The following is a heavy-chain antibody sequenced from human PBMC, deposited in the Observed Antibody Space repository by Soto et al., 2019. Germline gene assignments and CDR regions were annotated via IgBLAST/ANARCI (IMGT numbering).Heavy chain of an antibody. J-gene: IGHJ6*02. CDR2: IIPIFGTA. CDR3: ASPRPHYGSGSYLKESYYYYGMDV. V-gene: IGHV1-69*01. CDR1: GGTFSSYA. Sequence: QVQLVQSGAEVKKPGSSVKVSCKASGGTFSSYAISWVRQAPGQGLEWMGGIIPIFGTANYAQKFQGRVTITADESTSTAYRELSSLRSEDTAVYYGASPRPHYGSGSYLKESYYYYGMDVWVQGTTVTVSS. D-gene: IGHD3-10*01.